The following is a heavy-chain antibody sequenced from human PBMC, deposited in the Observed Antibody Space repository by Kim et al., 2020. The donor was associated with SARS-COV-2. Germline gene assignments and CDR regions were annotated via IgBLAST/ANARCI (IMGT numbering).Heavy chain of an antibody. CDR1: GGSISSYY. J-gene: IGHJ4*02. V-gene: IGHV4-59*01. Sequence: SETLSLTCTVSGGSISSYYWSWIRQPPGKGLEWIGYIYYSGSTNYNPSLKSRVTISVDTSKNQFSLKLSSVTAADTAVYYCARGSRPGYFDYWGQGTLVTVSS. CDR2: IYYSGST. CDR3: ARGSRPGYFDY.